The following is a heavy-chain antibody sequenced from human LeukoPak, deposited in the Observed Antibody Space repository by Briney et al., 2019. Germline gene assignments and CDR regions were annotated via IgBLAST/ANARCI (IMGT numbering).Heavy chain of an antibody. CDR1: GFTFSDYY. CDR3: ARDRFSGSYPLDY. Sequence: GGSLRLSCAASGFTFSDYYMSWIRQAPGKGLEWVSYISSSGTTIYYADSVKGRFTISRDNAKNSLYLQMNTLRAEDTAVYYCARDRFSGSYPLDYWGQGTLVTVSS. CDR2: ISSSGTTI. J-gene: IGHJ4*02. D-gene: IGHD1-26*01. V-gene: IGHV3-11*01.